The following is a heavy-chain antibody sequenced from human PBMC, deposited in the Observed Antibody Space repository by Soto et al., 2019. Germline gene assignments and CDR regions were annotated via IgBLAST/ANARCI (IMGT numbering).Heavy chain of an antibody. CDR2: IIPIFGTA. J-gene: IGHJ4*02. CDR3: ASWADYGDYLFDY. V-gene: IGHV1-69*01. D-gene: IGHD4-17*01. CDR1: GGTFSSYA. Sequence: QVQLVQSGAEVEKPGSSVKVSCKVSGGTFSSYAISWVRQAPGQGLEWMGGIIPIFGTANYAQKFQGRVTITADESTSTAYMELSSLRSEDTAVYYCASWADYGDYLFDYWGQGTLVTVSS.